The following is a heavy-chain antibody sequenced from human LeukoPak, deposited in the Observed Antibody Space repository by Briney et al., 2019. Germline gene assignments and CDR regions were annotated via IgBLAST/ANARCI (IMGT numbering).Heavy chain of an antibody. CDR2: IYYSGST. CDR1: GGSISSYY. V-gene: IGHV4-59*08. D-gene: IGHD3-10*01. Sequence: PSETLSLTCTVSGGSISSYYWSWIRQPPGKGLEWIGYIYYSGSTNYNPSLKSRVTISVDTSKNQFSLKLSSVTAADTAVYYCARQALGSLGYWGQGTLVTVSS. J-gene: IGHJ4*02. CDR3: ARQALGSLGY.